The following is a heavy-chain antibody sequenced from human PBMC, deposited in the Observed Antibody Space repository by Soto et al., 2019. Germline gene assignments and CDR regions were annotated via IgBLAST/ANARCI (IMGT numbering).Heavy chain of an antibody. CDR2: ISGDGTTI. D-gene: IGHD3-9*01. V-gene: IGHV3-74*01. J-gene: IGHJ4*02. CDR3: AREYYGLLTGYYNDH. Sequence: EVQLVESGGDSVQPGGSLRLSCAASGFPFSSSWMNWVRHTPGKGLEWVSRISGDGTTIYYADSLTGRFTVSRDNAKNTLSLQMSGLGAEDTAMYYCAREYYGLLTGYYNDHWGQGTLVSVSS. CDR1: GFPFSSSW.